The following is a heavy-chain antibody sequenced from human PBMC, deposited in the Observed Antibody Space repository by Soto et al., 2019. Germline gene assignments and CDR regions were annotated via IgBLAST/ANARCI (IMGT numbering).Heavy chain of an antibody. CDR1: GFTFSSYA. CDR3: AKDLVEQYSYAFEY. CDR2: ITNSGDDA. V-gene: IGHV3-23*01. J-gene: IGHJ4*02. D-gene: IGHD5-18*01. Sequence: GGSLRLSCAASGFTFSSYAMTWVRQAPGRGLECVSVITNSGDDAHYISSVKGRFTSSRDNSKNTLYLQMDSLRAEDTAVYYCAKDLVEQYSYAFEYRAQRTLVTGSS.